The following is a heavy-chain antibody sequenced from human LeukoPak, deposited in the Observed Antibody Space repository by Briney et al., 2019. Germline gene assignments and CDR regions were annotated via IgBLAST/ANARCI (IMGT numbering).Heavy chain of an antibody. Sequence: GGALRLSCAASGFTFSSYAMSWVRQAPGKGVGWGSGIIGSGGSTYYEDSVKGRFTISRDKSKNPMYLQMNSLRAEDTAVYYCAKWVDWSPPAGMDVWGQGTTVTVSS. CDR2: IIGSGGST. CDR1: GFTFSSYA. J-gene: IGHJ6*02. CDR3: AKWVDWSPPAGMDV. D-gene: IGHD3-9*01. V-gene: IGHV3-23*01.